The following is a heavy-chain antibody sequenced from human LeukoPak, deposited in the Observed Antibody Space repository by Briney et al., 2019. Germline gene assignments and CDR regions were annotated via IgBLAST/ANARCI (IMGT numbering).Heavy chain of an antibody. J-gene: IGHJ5*02. CDR1: GDSVSSTGAA. CDR2: TYYRSKWYI. Sequence: SQTLSLTCAISGDSVSSTGAAWNWIRQSPSRGLEWLGRTYYRSKWYIDYAVSVKSRITINPDTSKNQFSLQLNSVTPEDTAVYYCARRLTQYDCFDPWGQGILVTVSS. CDR3: ARRLTQYDCFDP. D-gene: IGHD2-2*01. V-gene: IGHV6-1*01.